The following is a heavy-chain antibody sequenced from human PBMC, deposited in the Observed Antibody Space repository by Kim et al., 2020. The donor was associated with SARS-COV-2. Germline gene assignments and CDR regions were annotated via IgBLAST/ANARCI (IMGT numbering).Heavy chain of an antibody. V-gene: IGHV4-61*01. CDR1: GGSVSSGSYY. J-gene: IGHJ4*02. CDR3: ARQSYYYDISGYPDY. Sequence: SETLSLTCTVSGGSVSSGSYYWSWIRQPPGKGLEWIGYIYYSGSTNYNPSLKSRVTISVDTSKNQFSLKLSSVTAADTAVYYCARQSYYYDISGYPDYWGQGTLVTVSS. D-gene: IGHD3-22*01. CDR2: IYYSGST.